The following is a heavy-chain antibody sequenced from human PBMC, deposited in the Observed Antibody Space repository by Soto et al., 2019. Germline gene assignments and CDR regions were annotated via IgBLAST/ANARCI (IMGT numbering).Heavy chain of an antibody. Sequence: GGSLRLSCAASGFTFSSYAMSWVRQAPGKGLEWVSAISGSGDSTYYADSVKGRFAISRDNSKNTLYLQMNSLRAEDTAVYYCARIARYSSCWNVFEYYFDYWGQGTLVTVSS. CDR2: ISGSGDST. CDR3: ARIARYSSCWNVFEYYFDY. CDR1: GFTFSSYA. D-gene: IGHD6-13*01. V-gene: IGHV3-23*01. J-gene: IGHJ4*02.